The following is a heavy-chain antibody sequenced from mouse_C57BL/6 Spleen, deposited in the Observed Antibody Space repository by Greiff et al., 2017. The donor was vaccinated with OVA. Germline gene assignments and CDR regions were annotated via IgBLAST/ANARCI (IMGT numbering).Heavy chain of an antibody. CDR2: IYPGNSDT. J-gene: IGHJ2*01. CDR1: GYTFTSYW. V-gene: IGHV1-5*01. Sequence: VQLKQSGTVLARPGASVKMSCKTSGYTFTSYWMHWVKQRPGQGLEWIGAIYPGNSDTSYNQKFKGKAKLTAVTSASTAYMELSSLTNEDSAVYYCTRFITTVVASDFDYWGQGTTLTVSS. D-gene: IGHD1-1*01. CDR3: TRFITTVVASDFDY.